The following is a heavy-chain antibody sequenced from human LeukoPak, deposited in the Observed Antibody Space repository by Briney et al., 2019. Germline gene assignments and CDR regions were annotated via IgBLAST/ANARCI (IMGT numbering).Heavy chain of an antibody. CDR2: ISGNGGST. CDR3: AKFRPITSVAGTIFHY. Sequence: GGSLRLSCAASGSTFTNYAMSWVRQAPGKGLEWVSAISGNGGSTYYADSVKGRFTISRDNSKNTLYLQMNTLRAEDTAVYYCAKFRPITSVAGTIFHYWGQGTLVTVSS. D-gene: IGHD6-19*01. CDR1: GSTFTNYA. V-gene: IGHV3-23*01. J-gene: IGHJ4*02.